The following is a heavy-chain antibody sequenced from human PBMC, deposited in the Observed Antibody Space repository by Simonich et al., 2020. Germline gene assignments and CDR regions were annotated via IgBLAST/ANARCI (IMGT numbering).Heavy chain of an antibody. CDR1: GYTFTGYY. Sequence: QVQLVQSGAEVKKPGASVKVSCKASGYTFTGYYMHWVRQAPGQGLGWMGGSNPNSGGTNYAQKFQGRVTMTRDTSISTAYMELSRLRSDDTAVYYCARDRAARYYYYYYMDVWGKGTTVTVSS. CDR3: ARDRAARYYYYYYMDV. J-gene: IGHJ6*03. D-gene: IGHD6-6*01. CDR2: SNPNSGGT. V-gene: IGHV1-2*02.